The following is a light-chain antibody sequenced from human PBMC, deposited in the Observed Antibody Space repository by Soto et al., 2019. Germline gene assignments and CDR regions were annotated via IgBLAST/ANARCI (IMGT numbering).Light chain of an antibody. Sequence: TMCAFALTPSICALVTITYRASQSISSRLAWYQQKPGKAPKLLIYDASSLESGVPSRFSGSGSGTEFTLTISSLQPDDFATYYCQQYNSYSETVGQGTKVAIK. V-gene: IGKV1-5*01. CDR2: DAS. CDR3: QQYNSYSET. CDR1: QSISSR. J-gene: IGKJ1*01.